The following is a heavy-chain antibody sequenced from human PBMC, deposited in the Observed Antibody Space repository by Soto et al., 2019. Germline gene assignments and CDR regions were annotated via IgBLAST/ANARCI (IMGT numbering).Heavy chain of an antibody. CDR1: GYPLTELS. J-gene: IGHJ4*02. D-gene: IGHD3-3*01. CDR3: ATGAFTSYYDFWSGYYLNY. Sequence: GSVKVCFKVSGYPLTELSMHLVRQAPGKGLEWMGGFDPEDGETIYAQKFQGRVTMTEDTSTDTAYMELSSLRSEDTAVYYCATGAFTSYYDFWSGYYLNYWGQGTLVTVPS. V-gene: IGHV1-24*01. CDR2: FDPEDGET.